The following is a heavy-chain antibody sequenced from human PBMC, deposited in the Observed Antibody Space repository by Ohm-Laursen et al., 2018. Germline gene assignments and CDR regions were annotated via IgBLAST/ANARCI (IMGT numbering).Heavy chain of an antibody. CDR2: INPSGGST. V-gene: IGHV1-46*01. Sequence: ASVKVSCNASGYTFTSYYMHWVRQAPGQGLEWMGIINPSGGSTSYAQKFQGRVTMTRDTSTSTVYMELSSLRSEDTAVYYCASVGGYSYGRYSSSWYGFDPWGQGTLVTVSS. CDR3: ASVGGYSYGRYSSSWYGFDP. D-gene: IGHD6-13*01. J-gene: IGHJ5*02. CDR1: GYTFTSYY.